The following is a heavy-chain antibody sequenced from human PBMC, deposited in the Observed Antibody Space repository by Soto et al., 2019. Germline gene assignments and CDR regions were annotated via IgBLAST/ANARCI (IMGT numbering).Heavy chain of an antibody. V-gene: IGHV1-2*02. CDR1: GYTFNVYY. D-gene: IGHD1-1*01. CDR2: INPNSGGT. Sequence: ASVKVSCKASGYTFNVYYMHWVRQVPGQGLEWMGWINPNSGGTKYAQKFQGRVTLTRDTSITTAYMEVSSLKSDDTAVYFCARDRGGNWYIDDYWGLGTLV. CDR3: ARDRGGNWYIDDY. J-gene: IGHJ4*02.